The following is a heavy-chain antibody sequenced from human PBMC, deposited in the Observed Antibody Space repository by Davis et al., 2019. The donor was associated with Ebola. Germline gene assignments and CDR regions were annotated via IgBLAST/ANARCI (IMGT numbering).Heavy chain of an antibody. Sequence: AASVKVSCKASGGTFSSYAISWVRQAPGQGLEWMGWISAYNGNTNYAQKLQGRVTMTTDTSTSTAYMELSSLRSEDTAVYYCAISSRRYCTGGVCRYYYYYGMDVWGQGTTVTVSS. CDR3: AISSRRYCTGGVCRYYYYYGMDV. J-gene: IGHJ6*02. CDR1: GGTFSSYA. D-gene: IGHD2-8*02. V-gene: IGHV1-18*01. CDR2: ISAYNGNT.